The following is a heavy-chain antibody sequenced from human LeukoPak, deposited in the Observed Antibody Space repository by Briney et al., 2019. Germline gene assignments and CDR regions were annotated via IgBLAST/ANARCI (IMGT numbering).Heavy chain of an antibody. V-gene: IGHV3-11*04. CDR2: ISSGRTT. CDR1: GFTFSDYY. Sequence: GGFLRLSCAASGFTFSDYYMSWIRQAPGKGLEWVSYISSGRTTYYADSVKGRFTISRDNAKNSLYLQMNSLRAEDTAIYYCARDTSMAAFDYWGQGTLVTVSS. J-gene: IGHJ4*02. CDR3: ARDTSMAAFDY. D-gene: IGHD1-1*01.